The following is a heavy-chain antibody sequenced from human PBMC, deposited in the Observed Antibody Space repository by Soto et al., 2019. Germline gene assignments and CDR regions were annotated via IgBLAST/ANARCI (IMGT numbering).Heavy chain of an antibody. CDR3: AKTMTTALTVQAYYYYYMDV. CDR1: GFTFSSYA. CDR2: ISGSGGST. V-gene: IGHV3-23*01. J-gene: IGHJ6*03. D-gene: IGHD4-17*01. Sequence: GGSLRLSCAASGFTFSSYAMSWVRQAPGKGLEWVSAISGSGGSTYYADSVKGRFTISRDNSKNTLYLQMNGLRAEDTAVYYCAKTMTTALTVQAYYYYYMDVWGKGTTVTVSS.